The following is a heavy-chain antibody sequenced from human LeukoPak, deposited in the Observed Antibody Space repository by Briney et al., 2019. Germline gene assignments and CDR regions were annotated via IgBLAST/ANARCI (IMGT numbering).Heavy chain of an antibody. CDR3: ARAAYSSSPDY. Sequence: SGGSLRLSCAASGFTFSSYAMHCVRQAPGKGLEWVSHIDRDGGSTRYADPVKGRFLMSRDNAKNTLDLQMNSLRPEDTAVYYCARAAYSSSPDYWGQGALVTVSS. J-gene: IGHJ4*02. V-gene: IGHV3-74*01. CDR2: IDRDGGST. CDR1: GFTFSSYA. D-gene: IGHD6-6*01.